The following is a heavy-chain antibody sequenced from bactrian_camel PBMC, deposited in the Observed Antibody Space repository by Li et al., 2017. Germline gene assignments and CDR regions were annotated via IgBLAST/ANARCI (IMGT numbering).Heavy chain of an antibody. J-gene: IGHJ4*01. Sequence: VQLVESGGGLVQPGGSLRLSCAASGFTFTNYAMSWVRQAPGKGLEWVSGINSGGGDTYYADSVKGRFTISRDNAKSTVYLQLNSLKTADMAIYYCARGTWYEFNYWGQGTQVTVS. D-gene: IGHD6*01. CDR3: ARGTWYEFNY. CDR2: INSGGGDT. CDR1: GFTFTNYA. V-gene: IGHV3S40*01.